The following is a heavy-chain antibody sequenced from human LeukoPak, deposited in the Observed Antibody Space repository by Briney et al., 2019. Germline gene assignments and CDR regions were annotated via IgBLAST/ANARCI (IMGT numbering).Heavy chain of an antibody. CDR1: GFTLSNDA. D-gene: IGHD4-11*01. V-gene: IGHV3-30*01. CDR3: ARPQGDYRTYQPPFDY. Sequence: GRSMRLSCALSGFTLSNDAMHRVRQAPGKGIEWVAVISYDGSNKYYADSVKGRFTISRDNSKNTLYLQMNSLRAEDTAVYYCARPQGDYRTYQPPFDYWGQGTLVTVSS. J-gene: IGHJ4*02. CDR2: ISYDGSNK.